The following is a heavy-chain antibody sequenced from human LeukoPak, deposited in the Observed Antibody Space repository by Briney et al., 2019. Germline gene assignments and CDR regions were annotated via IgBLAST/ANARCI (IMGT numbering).Heavy chain of an antibody. Sequence: GRSLRLSCAASGYNFNDYAMHWVRQAPDEGLEWVAAIWYDGSNKYYADSVKGRFTISRDNSKSTLYLQMDSLRAEDTAVYYCAKDNDLWNSHHRGRGLDYWGQGTLVTVSS. J-gene: IGHJ4*02. CDR1: GYNFNDYA. D-gene: IGHD3-3*01. CDR3: AKDNDLWNSHHRGRGLDY. CDR2: IWYDGSNK. V-gene: IGHV3-33*06.